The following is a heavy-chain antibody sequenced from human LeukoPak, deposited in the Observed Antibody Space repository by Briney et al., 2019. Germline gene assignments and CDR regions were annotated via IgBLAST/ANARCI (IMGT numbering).Heavy chain of an antibody. D-gene: IGHD5-18*01. Sequence: SVKVSCKASGGTFSSYAISWVRQAPGQGLEWMGGIIPIFGTANYAQKFQGRVAITADESTSTAYMELSSLRSEDTAVYYCARVFREYSYGNAWFDPWGQGTLVTVSS. CDR1: GGTFSSYA. CDR3: ARVFREYSYGNAWFDP. J-gene: IGHJ5*02. CDR2: IIPIFGTA. V-gene: IGHV1-69*13.